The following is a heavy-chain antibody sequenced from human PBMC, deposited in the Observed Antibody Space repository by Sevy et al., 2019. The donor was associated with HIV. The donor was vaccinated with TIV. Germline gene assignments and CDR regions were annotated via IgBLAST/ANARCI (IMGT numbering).Heavy chain of an antibody. CDR3: TFSSDYYKYGWDV. CDR1: GFTFSDAA. Sequence: GRSLRLSCAASGFTFSDAAMHWVRQASGKGLEWLGRMRSKANTFATAYAAPTKGRFTISRDDSKNTAYLHMSSLRTEDTAIYYCTFSSDYYKYGWDVWGQGTTVTVSS. D-gene: IGHD6-6*01. J-gene: IGHJ6*02. CDR2: MRSKANTFAT. V-gene: IGHV3-73*01.